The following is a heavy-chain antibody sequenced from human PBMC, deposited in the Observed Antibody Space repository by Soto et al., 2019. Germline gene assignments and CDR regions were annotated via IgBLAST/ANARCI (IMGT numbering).Heavy chain of an antibody. CDR3: ARGHSSRGYYYYGMDV. J-gene: IGHJ6*02. Sequence: PSETLSLTCTVSGGSISSYYWSWIRQPPGKGLEWIGYIYYSGSTNYNPSLKSRVTISVDTSKNQFSLKLSSVTAADTAAYYCARGHSSRGYYYYGMDVWGQGTTVTVSS. CDR1: GGSISSYY. CDR2: IYYSGST. V-gene: IGHV4-59*01. D-gene: IGHD6-13*01.